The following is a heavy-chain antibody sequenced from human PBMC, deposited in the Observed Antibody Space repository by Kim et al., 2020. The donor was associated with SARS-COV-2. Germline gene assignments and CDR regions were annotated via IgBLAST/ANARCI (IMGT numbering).Heavy chain of an antibody. V-gene: IGHV1-24*01. CDR3: ATAAIFGVANWFDP. Sequence: YAPKFQGRVTMTADTPQDTANMELSSLRSEDTAVYYCATAAIFGVANWFDPWGQGTLVTVSS. D-gene: IGHD3-3*01. J-gene: IGHJ5*02.